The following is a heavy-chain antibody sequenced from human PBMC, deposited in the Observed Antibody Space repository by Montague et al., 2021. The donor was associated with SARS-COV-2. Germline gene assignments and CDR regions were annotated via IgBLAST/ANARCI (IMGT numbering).Heavy chain of an antibody. CDR3: AKETLAFTSSSWHFDY. CDR1: GFTFSSYA. Sequence: SQRLSCAASGFTFSSYAMSWVRQAPGKGLEWVSAISGSGGSTYYADSVKGRFTISRDNSKNMLYLQMNSLRAEDTAVYYCAKETLAFTSSSWHFDYWGQGTLVTVSS. D-gene: IGHD6-13*01. J-gene: IGHJ4*02. CDR2: ISGSGGST. V-gene: IGHV3-23*01.